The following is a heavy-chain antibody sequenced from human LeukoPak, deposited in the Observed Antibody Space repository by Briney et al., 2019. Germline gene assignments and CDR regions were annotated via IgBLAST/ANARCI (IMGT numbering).Heavy chain of an antibody. D-gene: IGHD2-2*01. CDR2: INGDGGST. J-gene: IGHJ4*02. CDR1: GFTFSTYA. Sequence: GGSLRLSCAASGFTFSTYAMSWVRQAPGQGLEWVSSINGDGGSTYYAKSVKGRFTVSRDNSKNTLYLQMDSLRAEDTAVYYCAKRPDCSTTNCFRFEYWGQGTLVTVSS. V-gene: IGHV3-23*01. CDR3: AKRPDCSTTNCFRFEY.